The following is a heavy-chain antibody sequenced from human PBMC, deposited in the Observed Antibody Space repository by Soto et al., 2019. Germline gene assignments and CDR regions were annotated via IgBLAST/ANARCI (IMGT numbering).Heavy chain of an antibody. Sequence: PGGSLSLSCAASGCTFSSYSMNWGRQAPGQGMDWVSYISSSSSTIYYAAYVKGRFTISRDNEKNSLYLQMNRLRDEDTAVYYWARDGAAAWGGFFDYWGQGTLVTVPS. CDR3: ARDGAAAWGGFFDY. J-gene: IGHJ4*02. D-gene: IGHD6-13*01. CDR2: ISSSSSTI. V-gene: IGHV3-48*02. CDR1: GCTFSSYS.